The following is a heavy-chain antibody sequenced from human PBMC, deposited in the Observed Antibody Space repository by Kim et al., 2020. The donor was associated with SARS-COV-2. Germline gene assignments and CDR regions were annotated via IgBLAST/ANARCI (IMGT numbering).Heavy chain of an antibody. CDR3: ARGSGWAFDY. Sequence: ASVKVSCKTSGYTLMNYVMHWVRQAPGHRPEWMGLISIGNDDTKFSQKFRRRVTITRDTSASTAYMELTSLRSEDTAIYYCARGSGWAFDYWGQGTLITV. CDR1: GYTLMNYV. V-gene: IGHV1-3*04. D-gene: IGHD6-19*01. CDR2: ISIGNDDT. J-gene: IGHJ4*01.